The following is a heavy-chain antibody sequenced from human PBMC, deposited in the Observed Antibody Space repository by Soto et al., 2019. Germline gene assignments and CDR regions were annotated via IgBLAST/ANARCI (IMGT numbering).Heavy chain of an antibody. CDR2: IYYSGST. CDR3: ARDGGLELLDY. Sequence: LSLTCTVSGGSISSYYWSWIRQPPGKGLEWIGYIYYSGSTNYNPSLKSRVTISVDTSKNQFSLKLSSVTAADTAVYYCARDGGLELLDYWGQGTLVTVSS. CDR1: GGSISSYY. D-gene: IGHD1-7*01. V-gene: IGHV4-59*01. J-gene: IGHJ4*02.